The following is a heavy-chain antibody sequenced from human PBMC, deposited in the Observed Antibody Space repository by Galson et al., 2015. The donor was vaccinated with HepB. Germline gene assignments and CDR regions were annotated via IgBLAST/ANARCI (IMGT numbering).Heavy chain of an antibody. CDR1: GYTFTDYY. Sequence: VKVSCKVSGYTFTDYYMHWVQQAPGKGLEWMGLVDPEDGETIYAEKFQGRVTITADTSTDTAYMELSSLRSEDTAVYYCATLHLPHLVGATGGPWGQGTLVTVSS. J-gene: IGHJ5*02. D-gene: IGHD1-26*01. CDR2: VDPEDGET. V-gene: IGHV1-69-2*01. CDR3: ATLHLPHLVGATGGP.